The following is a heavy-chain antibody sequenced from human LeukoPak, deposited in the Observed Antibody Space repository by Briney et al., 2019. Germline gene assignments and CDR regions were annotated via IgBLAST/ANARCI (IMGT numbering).Heavy chain of an antibody. CDR2: IFADGSTT. Sequence: AGGSLRLSCVASEFNFFSYGMQWVRQAPGKGLVWVSRIFADGSTTSYADSVKGRFTISRDNAKNKLYLQMNSLRAEDTAVYYCARELPREVTLDYWGQGTLVTVSP. CDR1: EFNFFSYG. D-gene: IGHD2-21*02. J-gene: IGHJ4*01. CDR3: ARELPREVTLDY. V-gene: IGHV3-74*01.